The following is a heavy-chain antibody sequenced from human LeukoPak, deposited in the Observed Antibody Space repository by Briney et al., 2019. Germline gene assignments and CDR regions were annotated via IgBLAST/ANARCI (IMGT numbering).Heavy chain of an antibody. CDR3: ARAQPGYSGYDFVY. CDR2: ISYDGSNK. D-gene: IGHD5-12*01. CDR1: GFTFSSYG. J-gene: IGHJ4*02. Sequence: SGRSLRLSCAASGFTFSSYGMHWVRQAPGKGLEWVAVISYDGSNKYYADSVKGRFTISRDNSKNTLYLQMNSLRSEDTAVYYCARAQPGYSGYDFVYWGQGTLVTVSS. V-gene: IGHV3-30*03.